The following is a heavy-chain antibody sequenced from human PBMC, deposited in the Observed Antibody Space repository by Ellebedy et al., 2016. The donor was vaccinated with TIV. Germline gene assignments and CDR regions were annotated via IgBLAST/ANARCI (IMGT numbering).Heavy chain of an antibody. CDR3: ARSGELDS. CDR1: GFTFTSYS. V-gene: IGHV3-21*01. J-gene: IGHJ4*02. Sequence: GESLKISCAASGFTFTSYSMNWVRQAPGKGLGWVSSISSTGYYIYYADSVKGRFTISRDDAKNSLFLQMNSLSAEDTAVYYCARSGELDSWGQGTLVTVSS. D-gene: IGHD1-26*01. CDR2: ISSTGYYI.